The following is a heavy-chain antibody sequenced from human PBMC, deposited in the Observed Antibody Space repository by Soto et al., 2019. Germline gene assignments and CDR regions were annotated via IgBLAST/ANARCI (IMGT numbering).Heavy chain of an antibody. J-gene: IGHJ6*02. CDR1: GGTFSSYA. V-gene: IGHV1-69*13. D-gene: IGHD2-2*01. Sequence: SVKVSCKASGGTFSSYAISWVRQAPGQGLEWMGGIIPISGTANYAQKFQGRVTITADESTSTAYTELSSLRSEDTAVYYCARSQGSSTSLEIYYYYYYGMDVWGQGTTVTVSS. CDR3: ARSQGSSTSLEIYYYYYYGMDV. CDR2: IIPISGTA.